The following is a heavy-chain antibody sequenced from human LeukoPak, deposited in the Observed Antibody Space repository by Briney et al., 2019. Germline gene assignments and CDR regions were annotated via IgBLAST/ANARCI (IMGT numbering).Heavy chain of an antibody. CDR3: AKDSSGWYHWFDS. D-gene: IGHD6-19*01. V-gene: IGHV3-48*01. CDR1: GFTFSSYS. Sequence: PGGSLRLSCAASGFTFSSYSMNWVRQAPGKGLEWVSYISSSSSTIYYADSVKGRFTISRDNAKNTLYLQTKSLRAEDTAVYYCAKDSSGWYHWFDSWGQGILVTVSS. CDR2: ISSSSSTI. J-gene: IGHJ5*01.